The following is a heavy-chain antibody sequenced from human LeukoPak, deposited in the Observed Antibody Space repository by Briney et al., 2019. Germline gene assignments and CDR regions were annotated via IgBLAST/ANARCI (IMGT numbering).Heavy chain of an antibody. CDR2: VYYTGST. J-gene: IGHJ4*02. D-gene: IGHD5-24*01. V-gene: IGHV4-39*01. CDR3: ARHGPPMQRQFYDS. Sequence: SETLSLTFTVSGDSISGSSYYWAWIRPPPGKGLEWIGSVYYTGSTYYMSSLKSRVTISADTSKNLFSLKVNSMTAADTAVYYCARHGPPMQRQFYDSWGQGTLVTVSS. CDR1: GDSISGSSYY.